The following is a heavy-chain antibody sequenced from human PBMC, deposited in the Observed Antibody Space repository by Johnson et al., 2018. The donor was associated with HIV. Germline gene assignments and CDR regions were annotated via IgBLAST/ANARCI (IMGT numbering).Heavy chain of an antibody. D-gene: IGHD3-22*01. CDR1: GFIFDDYG. CDR3: AREYYYDSSGYYDEVSRAFDI. V-gene: IGHV3-33*08. CDR2: IWYDGSNK. Sequence: QVQLVESGGGVVRPGGSLRLSCAASGFIFDDYGMSWVRQVPGKGLEWVAVIWYDGSNKYYADSVQGRFTISRDNSKNTLYLQMNSLRAEDMAVYYCAREYYYDSSGYYDEVSRAFDIWGQGTMVTVSS. J-gene: IGHJ3*02.